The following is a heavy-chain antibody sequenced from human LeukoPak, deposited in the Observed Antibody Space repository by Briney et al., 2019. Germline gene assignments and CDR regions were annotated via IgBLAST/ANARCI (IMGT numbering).Heavy chain of an antibody. Sequence: PSETLSLTCTVSGDSLTGYYWGWIRQPPGKGLEWVSYISSSGSTIYYADSVKGRFTISRDNAKNSLDLQMNSLKAEDTAIYYCAKGRAGGYWYFDLWGRGTLVTVSS. J-gene: IGHJ2*01. CDR3: AKGRAGGYWYFDL. CDR1: GDSLTGYY. D-gene: IGHD1-26*01. CDR2: ISSSGSTI. V-gene: IGHV3-11*04.